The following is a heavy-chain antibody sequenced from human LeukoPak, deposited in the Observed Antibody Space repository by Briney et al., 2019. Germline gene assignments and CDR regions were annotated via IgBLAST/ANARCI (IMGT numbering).Heavy chain of an antibody. D-gene: IGHD7-27*01. V-gene: IGHV3-30*02. Sequence: RPGGSLRLSCAASGFTFSSYGMHWVRQAPGKGLEWVAFIRYDGSNKYYADSVKGRFTISRDNSKNTLYLQMNSLRAEDTAVYYCARRPKTGKNFDYWGQGTLVTVSS. CDR1: GFTFSSYG. CDR2: IRYDGSNK. J-gene: IGHJ4*02. CDR3: ARRPKTGKNFDY.